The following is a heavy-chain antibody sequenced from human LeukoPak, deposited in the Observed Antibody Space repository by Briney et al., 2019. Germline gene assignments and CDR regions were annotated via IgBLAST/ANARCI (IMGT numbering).Heavy chain of an antibody. Sequence: SETLSLTCTVSGGSISSYYWSWIRQPPGKGLEWIAYLFYSGSTDYNPSLKSRVTISVDTSKNQFSLKLRSVTAADTAVYYCATVAVIRGVTYFDYWGQGTLVTVSS. D-gene: IGHD3-10*01. CDR2: LFYSGST. J-gene: IGHJ4*02. CDR3: ATVAVIRGVTYFDY. CDR1: GGSISSYY. V-gene: IGHV4-59*01.